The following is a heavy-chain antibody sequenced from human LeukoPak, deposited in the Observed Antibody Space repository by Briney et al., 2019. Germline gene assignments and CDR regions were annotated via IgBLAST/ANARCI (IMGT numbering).Heavy chain of an antibody. CDR3: ARGDIVVVPAARIWFDP. V-gene: IGHV4-30-4*01. D-gene: IGHD2-2*01. Sequence: SQTLSLTCTVSGGSISSGDYCWSWIRQPPGKGLEWIGYIYYSGSTYYNPSLKSRVTISVDTSKNQFSLKLSSVTAADTAVYYCARGDIVVVPAARIWFDPWGQGTLVTVSS. J-gene: IGHJ5*02. CDR2: IYYSGST. CDR1: GGSISSGDYC.